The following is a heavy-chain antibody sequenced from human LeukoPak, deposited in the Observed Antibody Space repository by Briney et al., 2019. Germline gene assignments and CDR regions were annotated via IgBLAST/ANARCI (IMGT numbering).Heavy chain of an antibody. V-gene: IGHV3-23*01. CDR3: AKDKEATTGTTPFFDC. D-gene: IGHD1-7*01. Sequence: SGGSLRLSCAASGFIFSSYAMTWVRQAPGKGLEWVSTISGSIGRTYYAGSVKGRFTVSRDNSKNTLYLQMNSLRAEDTALYYCAKDKEATTGTTPFFDCWGQGTLVTVSS. J-gene: IGHJ4*02. CDR2: ISGSIGRT. CDR1: GFIFSSYA.